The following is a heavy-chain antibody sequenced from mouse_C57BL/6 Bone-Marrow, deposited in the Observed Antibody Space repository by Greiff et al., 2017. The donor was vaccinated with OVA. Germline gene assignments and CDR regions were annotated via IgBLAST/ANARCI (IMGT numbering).Heavy chain of an antibody. V-gene: IGHV1-5*01. CDR2: IYPGNSDT. CDR3: RYYVDYAMDY. D-gene: IGHD1-1*01. J-gene: IGHJ4*01. CDR1: GYTFTSYW. Sequence: VQLQQPGAELVKPGASVKMSCKASGYTFTSYWMHWVKQRPGQGLEWIGAIYPGNSDTSYNQKFKGKAKLTAVTSASTAYMELSSLTNEDSAVYYCRYYVDYAMDYWGQGTSVTVSS.